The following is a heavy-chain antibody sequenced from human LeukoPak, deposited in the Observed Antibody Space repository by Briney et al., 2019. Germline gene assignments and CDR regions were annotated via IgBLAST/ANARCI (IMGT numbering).Heavy chain of an antibody. V-gene: IGHV3-30*04. D-gene: IGHD3-22*01. Sequence: GGSLRLSCAASGFTFSSYAMHWVRQAQGKGLEWVAVISYDGSNKYYADSVKGRFTISRDNSKNTMSLQMNSLRAEDTAVYYCAKDGDDCIDFWGQGTLVTVSS. CDR1: GFTFSSYA. CDR3: AKDGDDCIDF. J-gene: IGHJ4*02. CDR2: ISYDGSNK.